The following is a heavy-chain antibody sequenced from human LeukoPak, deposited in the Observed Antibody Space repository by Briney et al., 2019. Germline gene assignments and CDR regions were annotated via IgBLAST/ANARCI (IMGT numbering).Heavy chain of an antibody. D-gene: IGHD2-2*01. V-gene: IGHV3-33*01. CDR2: IWYDGSNK. CDR3: ARTPERYCSSTSCYGDAFDI. Sequence: GGSLRLSCAASGFTFSSYGMHWVRQAPGKGLEWVAVIWYDGSNKYYADSVKGRFTISRDNSKNTPYLQMNSLRAEDTAVYYCARTPERYCSSTSCYGDAFDIWGQGTMVTVSS. CDR1: GFTFSSYG. J-gene: IGHJ3*02.